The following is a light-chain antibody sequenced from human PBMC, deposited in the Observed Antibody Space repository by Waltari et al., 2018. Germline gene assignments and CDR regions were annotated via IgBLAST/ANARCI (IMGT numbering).Light chain of an antibody. J-gene: IGKJ1*01. CDR1: QDISNW. V-gene: IGKV1-12*01. CDR3: QQGSGFPPT. CDR2: GAF. Sequence: DIQMTQSPSSVSASVGDRVTITCRASQDISNWLAWYQQKPGKGPNLLIFGAFTLQSGVPSRFSGSGSGTDFTLTISGLQPEDSATYFCQQGSGFPPTFGQGTKVEIK.